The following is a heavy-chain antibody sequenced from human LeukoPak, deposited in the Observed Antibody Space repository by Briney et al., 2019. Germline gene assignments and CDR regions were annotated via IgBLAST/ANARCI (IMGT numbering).Heavy chain of an antibody. D-gene: IGHD6-13*01. J-gene: IGHJ5*02. CDR3: ARHALSSSWYRTVNRFDP. V-gene: IGHV5-51*01. CDR2: IYPGDSDT. CDR1: GSRFTSYW. Sequence: GESLKISCQGSGSRFTSYWIGWVRQIPGKGLEWMGIIYPGDSDTTYSPSFQGQVTTSADKSISTASLQWSSLKASDAAMYYCARHALSSSWYRTVNRFDPWGQGTLVTVSS.